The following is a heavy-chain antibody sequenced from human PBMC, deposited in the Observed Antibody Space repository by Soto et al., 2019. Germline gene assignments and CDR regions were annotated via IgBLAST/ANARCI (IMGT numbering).Heavy chain of an antibody. J-gene: IGHJ6*02. CDR2: IYHSGST. Sequence: KASETLSLTCAVSGGSISSSNWWSWVRQPPGKGLEWIGEIYHSGSTNYNPSLKSRVTISVDKSKNQFPLKLSSVTAADTAVYYCARDWFPVPTGDDFWSGYGPSHGMDVWGQGTTVTVSS. D-gene: IGHD3-3*01. CDR1: GGSISSSNW. CDR3: ARDWFPVPTGDDFWSGYGPSHGMDV. V-gene: IGHV4-4*02.